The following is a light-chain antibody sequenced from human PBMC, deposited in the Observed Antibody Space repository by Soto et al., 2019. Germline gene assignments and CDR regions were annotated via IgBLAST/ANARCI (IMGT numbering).Light chain of an antibody. CDR2: KAS. CDR1: QNIDFW. J-gene: IGKJ1*01. Sequence: DIQMTQSPSTLSGSIGDRVTISCRASQNIDFWLAWYQQKPGTPPNLLIYKASSLQSGVPSRFSGSGSATEFTLSINSLQPDDFATYYCQQYGSYSRTFGQGTKVDI. CDR3: QQYGSYSRT. V-gene: IGKV1-5*03.